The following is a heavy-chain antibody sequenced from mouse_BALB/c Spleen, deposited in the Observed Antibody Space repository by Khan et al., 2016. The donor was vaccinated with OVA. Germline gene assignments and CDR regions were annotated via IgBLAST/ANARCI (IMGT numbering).Heavy chain of an antibody. D-gene: IGHD2-10*01. V-gene: IGHV2-6-1*01. Sequence: QMQLEESGPDLAAPSQSLSITCTISGFSLTNYGVHWIRQPPGKGLEWLVVIWSDGSTTYNSALQSRLTITKDNSQSQVFLKMNGLQTDDTAIYFCARQPYYHYNIMDYWGQGTSVTVSS. CDR2: IWSDGST. CDR1: GFSLTNYG. CDR3: ARQPYYHYNIMDY. J-gene: IGHJ4*01.